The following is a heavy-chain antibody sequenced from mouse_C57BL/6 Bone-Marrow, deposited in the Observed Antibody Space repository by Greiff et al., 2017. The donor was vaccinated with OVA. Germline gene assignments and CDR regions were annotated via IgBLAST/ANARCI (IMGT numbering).Heavy chain of an antibody. J-gene: IGHJ1*03. CDR3: ARHDVTTVAPYVDV. D-gene: IGHD1-1*01. V-gene: IGHV5-12*01. CDR2: ISNGGGST. CDR1: GFTFSDYY. Sequence: EVKLVESGGGLVQPGGSLKLSCAASGFTFSDYYMYWVRQTPEKRLEWVAYISNGGGSTYYPDTVKGRFTISRDNAKNTLYLQMSRLKSEDTAMYYCARHDVTTVAPYVDVWGTGTTVTVSS.